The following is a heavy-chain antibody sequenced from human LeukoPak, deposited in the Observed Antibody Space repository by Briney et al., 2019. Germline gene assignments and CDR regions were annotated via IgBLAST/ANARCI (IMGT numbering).Heavy chain of an antibody. CDR1: GFTFSSYA. Sequence: GGSLRLSCAASGFTFSSYAMHWVHQAPGKGLEWVAVISYDGSNKYYADSVKGRITISRDNSKNTLYLQMNSLRAEDTAAYYCAREGSGGSWYVRYWGQGTLVIVSS. D-gene: IGHD6-13*01. J-gene: IGHJ4*02. CDR2: ISYDGSNK. CDR3: AREGSGGSWYVRY. V-gene: IGHV3-30-3*01.